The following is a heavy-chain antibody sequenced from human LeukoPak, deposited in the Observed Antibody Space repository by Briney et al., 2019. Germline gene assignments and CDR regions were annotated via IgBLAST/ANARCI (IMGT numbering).Heavy chain of an antibody. Sequence: TGGSLRLSCAASGFTFSSYAMRWVRQAPGKGLEWVSAISGSGGSTYYADSVKGRFTISRDNSKNTLYLQMNSLRAEDTAVYYCAKDGAVRIAAAGTGFDPWGQGTLVTVSS. CDR3: AKDGAVRIAAAGTGFDP. V-gene: IGHV3-23*01. CDR2: ISGSGGST. D-gene: IGHD6-13*01. J-gene: IGHJ5*02. CDR1: GFTFSSYA.